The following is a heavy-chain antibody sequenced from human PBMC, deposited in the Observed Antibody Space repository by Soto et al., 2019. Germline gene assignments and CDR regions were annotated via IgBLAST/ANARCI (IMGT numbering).Heavy chain of an antibody. Sequence: SETLSLTCTVSGGSISSSSYYWGWIRQPPGKGLEWIGYIYYSGSTNYNPSLKSRVTISVDTSKNQFSLKLSSVTAADTAVYYCARDGVERGMDVWGQGTTVTVSS. CDR3: ARDGVERGMDV. CDR2: IYYSGST. V-gene: IGHV4-61*01. J-gene: IGHJ6*02. D-gene: IGHD3-16*01. CDR1: GGSISSSSYY.